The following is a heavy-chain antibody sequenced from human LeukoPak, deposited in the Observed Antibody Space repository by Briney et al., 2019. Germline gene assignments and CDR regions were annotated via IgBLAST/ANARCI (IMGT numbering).Heavy chain of an antibody. CDR1: GFTFSSHA. CDR2: ISGNGAGT. CDR3: AKDKAYYDYVWGSYRYSLPMGY. J-gene: IGHJ4*02. D-gene: IGHD3-16*02. Sequence: GGSLRLSCTPSGFTFSSHAMSWVRQAPGKGLEWVSGISGNGAGTYYGDSVKGRFTISRDNSKNTLYLQMNGLGAEDTAVYYCAKDKAYYDYVWGSYRYSLPMGYWGQGTLVTVSS. V-gene: IGHV3-23*02.